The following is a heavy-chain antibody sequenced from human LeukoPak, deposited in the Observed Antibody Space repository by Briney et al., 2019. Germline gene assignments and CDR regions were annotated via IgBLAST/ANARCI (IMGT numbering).Heavy chain of an antibody. CDR1: GFTLKNHL. V-gene: IGHV3-74*01. CDR2: IKNDGSSA. CDR3: AKSDWFDP. Sequence: GEPLRLSCATSGFTLKNHLKICLRQAPEKTLVWVARIKNDGSSASYAESVKGRFTISRDNARSTLFLQMNSLGVDDTAVYYCAKSDWFDPWGRGILVTVSS. J-gene: IGHJ5*01.